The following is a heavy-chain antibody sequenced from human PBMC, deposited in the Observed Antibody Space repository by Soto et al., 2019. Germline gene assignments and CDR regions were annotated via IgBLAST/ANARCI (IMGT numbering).Heavy chain of an antibody. D-gene: IGHD1-1*01. CDR3: VRDGTKNLRDWFDP. CDR2: IYATGSS. CDR1: GASLIGYY. V-gene: IGHV4-4*07. Sequence: SETLSLTCNVSGASLIGYYCICIRHPPGKGLEWIGRIYATGSSDYNPSLKSRITISVDMSKKQFSLTLRSVTAADTAMYYCVRDGTKNLRDWFDPWGQGILVTVSS. J-gene: IGHJ5*02.